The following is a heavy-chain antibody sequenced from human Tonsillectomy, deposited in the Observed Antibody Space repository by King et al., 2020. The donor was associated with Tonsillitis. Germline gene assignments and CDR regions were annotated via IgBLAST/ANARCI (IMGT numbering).Heavy chain of an antibody. J-gene: IGHJ3*02. V-gene: IGHV5-51*01. CDR3: ASSKITIFGVRGAFDI. D-gene: IGHD3-3*01. CDR2: IYPDDSDT. Sequence: QLVQSGAEVKKPGESLRISCKGSGYSFTSYWIAWVRQMPGKGLEWMGIIYPDDSDTRYSPSFQGQVTISADKSISTAYLQWSSLKASDTAMYYCASSKITIFGVRGAFDICGQGTMVTVPS. CDR1: GYSFTSYW.